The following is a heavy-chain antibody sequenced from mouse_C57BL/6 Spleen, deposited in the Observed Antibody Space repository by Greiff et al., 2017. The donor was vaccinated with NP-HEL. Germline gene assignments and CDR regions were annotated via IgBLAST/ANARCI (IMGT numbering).Heavy chain of an antibody. J-gene: IGHJ3*01. Sequence: VQLQQSGAELVKPGASVKLSCTASGFNIKDYYMHWVKQRTEQGLEWIGRIDPEAGETKYAPKFQGKATITADTSSNTAYLQLSSLTSEDTAVYYCAWDSSGSPSGFAYWGQGTLVTVSA. D-gene: IGHD3-2*02. CDR3: AWDSSGSPSGFAY. CDR1: GFNIKDYY. V-gene: IGHV14-2*01. CDR2: IDPEAGET.